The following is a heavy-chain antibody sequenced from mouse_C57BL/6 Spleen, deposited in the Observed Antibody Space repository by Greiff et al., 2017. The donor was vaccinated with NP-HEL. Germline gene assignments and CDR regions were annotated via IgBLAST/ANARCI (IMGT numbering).Heavy chain of an antibody. V-gene: IGHV1-52*01. Sequence: VQLQQPGAELVRPGSSVKLSCKASGYTFTSYWMHWVKQRPIQGLEWIGNIDPSDSETPYNQKFKDKATLTVDKSSSTAYMQLSSLTSEDSAVYCCARGGLLLQRRGYFDVWGTGTTVTVSS. CDR1: GYTFTSYW. CDR2: IDPSDSET. CDR3: ARGGLLLQRRGYFDV. D-gene: IGHD1-1*01. J-gene: IGHJ1*03.